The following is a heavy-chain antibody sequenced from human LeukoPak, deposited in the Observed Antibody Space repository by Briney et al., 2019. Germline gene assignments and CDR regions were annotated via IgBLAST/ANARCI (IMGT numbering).Heavy chain of an antibody. D-gene: IGHD4-17*01. CDR3: ARGQRGYGDCLFDY. Sequence: SETLSLTCTVSGGSISSGGYYWSWIRQHPGKGLEWIGYIYYSGSTYYNPSLKSRVTISVDTSKNQFSLKLSSVTAADTAGYYCARGQRGYGDCLFDYWGQGTLVTVSS. CDR2: IYYSGST. V-gene: IGHV4-31*03. CDR1: GGSISSGGYY. J-gene: IGHJ4*02.